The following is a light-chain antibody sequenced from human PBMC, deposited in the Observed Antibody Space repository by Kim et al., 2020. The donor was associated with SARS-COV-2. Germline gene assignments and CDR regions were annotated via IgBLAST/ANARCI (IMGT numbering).Light chain of an antibody. CDR2: DVS. CDR3: GSYTSSITVV. J-gene: IGLJ2*01. Sequence: PGQSIADSCTGINDIGGYNYVSWYQHHPGRVPKLIIYDVSKRPSGISARFSGSQSGNTASLTISGLQAEDEGDYYCGSYTSSITVVFGGGTKVTVL. CDR1: NDIGGYNY. V-gene: IGLV2-14*03.